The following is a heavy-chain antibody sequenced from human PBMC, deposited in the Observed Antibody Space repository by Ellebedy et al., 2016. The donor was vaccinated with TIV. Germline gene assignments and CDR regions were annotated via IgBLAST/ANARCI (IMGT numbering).Heavy chain of an antibody. J-gene: IGHJ6*02. CDR2: ISSSSSDI. CDR1: GFTFSSYS. CDR3: ARSVPTTPYYSYGMDV. V-gene: IGHV3-21*01. Sequence: GGSLRLXXAASGFTFSSYSMNWVRQAPGKGLEWVSSISSSSSDIYYADSVKGRFTISRDNAKNSLYLQMSSLRAEDTAVYYCARSVPTTPYYSYGMDVWGQGTTVTVSS. D-gene: IGHD5-12*01.